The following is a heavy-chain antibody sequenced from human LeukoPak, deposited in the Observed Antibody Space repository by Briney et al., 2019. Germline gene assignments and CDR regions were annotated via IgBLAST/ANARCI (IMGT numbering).Heavy chain of an antibody. D-gene: IGHD2-2*01. J-gene: IGHJ4*02. CDR1: RFTFNSYT. Sequence: PGGSLRLSCAAPRFTFNSYTMNWVRQAPGKGLEWVSSISSSSNYIYYADSVKGRFTISRDNAKSSLYLQMNSLRAEDTAIYYCAREIAGAMNGFDYWGQGILVTVSS. V-gene: IGHV3-21*01. CDR2: ISSSSNYI. CDR3: AREIAGAMNGFDY.